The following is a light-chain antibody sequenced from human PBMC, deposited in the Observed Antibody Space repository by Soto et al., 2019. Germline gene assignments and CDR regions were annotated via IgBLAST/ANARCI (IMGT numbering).Light chain of an antibody. CDR1: QSISSW. Sequence: DIQMTQSPSTLSASVGDRVTITCRASQSISSWLAWYQQKPGKAPKLLIYKASSLERGVPSRFSGSGSGTEFTLTISSLQPDDFATYYGQQYNSYSRTFGQGTKVEIK. V-gene: IGKV1-5*03. CDR2: KAS. CDR3: QQYNSYSRT. J-gene: IGKJ1*01.